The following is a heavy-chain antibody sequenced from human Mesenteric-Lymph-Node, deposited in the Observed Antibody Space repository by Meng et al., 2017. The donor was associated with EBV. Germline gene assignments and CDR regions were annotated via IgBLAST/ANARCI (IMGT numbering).Heavy chain of an antibody. Sequence: QLQLQESGSGLVRPSQTLSLTCAVSGGSIISGGYSWSWIRQAPGKGLEWIGFIYHSGTTYLNPSLRSRVNLSVDTSKNQFSLNLRSVSAADTAIYYCALEGITGRFDYWGQGTLVTVSS. CDR1: GGSIISGGYS. J-gene: IGHJ4*02. CDR2: IYHSGTT. CDR3: ALEGITGRFDY. V-gene: IGHV4-30-2*01. D-gene: IGHD1-20*01.